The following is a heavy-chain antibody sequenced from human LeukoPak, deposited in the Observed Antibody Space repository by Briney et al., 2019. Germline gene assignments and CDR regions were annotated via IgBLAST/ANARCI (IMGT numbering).Heavy chain of an antibody. CDR1: GYPVSDYY. CDR2: IRGDTGDT. CDR3: ARVRVNSCGY. Sequence: ASVKVSCKTSGYPVSDYYMHWVRQAPGQGLEWMGWIRGDTGDTDSPQKFRGRVTMTRDTSTDTAYLELSRLRYDDTAIYFCARVRVNSCGYWGQGTLVTVSS. V-gene: IGHV1-2*02. D-gene: IGHD6-19*01. J-gene: IGHJ4*02.